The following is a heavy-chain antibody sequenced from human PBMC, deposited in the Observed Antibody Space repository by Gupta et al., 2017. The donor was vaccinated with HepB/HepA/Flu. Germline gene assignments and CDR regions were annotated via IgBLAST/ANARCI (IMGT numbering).Heavy chain of an antibody. Sequence: QVQLQESGPGLVKPSETLSLTCTVSGGSISSYYWCWIRQPPGKGLEWIGYIYYSGSTNYNPSLKSRVTISVDTSKNQFSLKLSSVTAADTAVYYCARSNAYYDLWSGSSDYYYMDVWGKGTTVTVSS. CDR2: IYYSGST. CDR1: GGSISSYY. D-gene: IGHD3-3*01. CDR3: ARSNAYYDLWSGSSDYYYMDV. J-gene: IGHJ6*03. V-gene: IGHV4-59*01.